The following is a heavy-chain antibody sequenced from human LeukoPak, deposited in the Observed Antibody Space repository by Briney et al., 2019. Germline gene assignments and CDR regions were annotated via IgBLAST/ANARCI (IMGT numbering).Heavy chain of an antibody. D-gene: IGHD6-19*01. Sequence: PGGSLRLSCAASGFTFSNYWMHWVRQAPGKGLVWVSRINTYGSTTAYADSVKGRFTISRDNAKNTVYLQMNSLRAEDTAVYYCAKDKDYSSGWLIDYWGQGTLVTVSS. J-gene: IGHJ4*02. CDR3: AKDKDYSSGWLIDY. V-gene: IGHV3-74*01. CDR1: GFTFSNYW. CDR2: INTYGSTT.